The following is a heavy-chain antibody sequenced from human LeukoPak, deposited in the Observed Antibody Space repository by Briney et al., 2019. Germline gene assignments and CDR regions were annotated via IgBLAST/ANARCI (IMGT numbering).Heavy chain of an antibody. V-gene: IGHV4-31*03. Sequence: SETLSLTCSVSCGSVTSGGHYWSWIRQHPGKGLEWIVYIYYSYSTFYTPSLQSRVTISVDASNNQFSLKLSSVTAADTAVYYCARDSYDISGYRHIDYWGQGTLVTVSS. D-gene: IGHD3-22*01. J-gene: IGHJ4*02. CDR1: CGSVTSGGHY. CDR3: ARDSYDISGYRHIDY. CDR2: IYYSYST.